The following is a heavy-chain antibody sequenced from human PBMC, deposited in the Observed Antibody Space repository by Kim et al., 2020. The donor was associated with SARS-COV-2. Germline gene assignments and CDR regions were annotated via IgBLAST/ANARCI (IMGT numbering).Heavy chain of an antibody. D-gene: IGHD6-19*01. J-gene: IGHJ4*02. CDR3: ARGGHSSGWYLFLNTVDY. V-gene: IGHV1-2*04. CDR1: GYTFTGYY. CDR2: INPNSGGT. Sequence: ASVKVSCKASGYTFTGYYMHWVRQAPGQGLEWMGWINPNSGGTNYAQKFQGWVTMTRDTSISTAYMELSRLRSDDTAVYYCARGGHSSGWYLFLNTVDYWGQGTLVTVSS.